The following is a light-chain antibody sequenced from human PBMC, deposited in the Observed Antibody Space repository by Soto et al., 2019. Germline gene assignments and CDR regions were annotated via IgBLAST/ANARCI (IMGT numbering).Light chain of an antibody. CDR1: SSDLGGYNY. CDR2: DVS. Sequence: QSVLTQPASVSGSPGQSITISCTGTSSDLGGYNYVSWYQQHPGKAPKLMIFDVSNRPSGVSSRFSGSKSGNTASLTISGLQAEDEADYYCSSYTSSSTPVFGGGTKVTVL. CDR3: SSYTSSSTPV. J-gene: IGLJ2*01. V-gene: IGLV2-14*01.